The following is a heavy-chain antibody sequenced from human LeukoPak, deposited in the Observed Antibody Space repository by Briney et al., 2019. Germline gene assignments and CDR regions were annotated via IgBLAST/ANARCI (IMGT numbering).Heavy chain of an antibody. V-gene: IGHV3-74*01. CDR2: INSDGSST. CDR1: GFTFSSYW. J-gene: IGHJ4*02. Sequence: QPGGSLRLSCAASGFTFSSYWMHWVRQAPGKGLVWVSRINSDGSSTSYADSVKGRFTISRDNAKNTLYLQMNSLRAEDTALYYCARVSYIYGSAFDYWGQGTLVTVSS. CDR3: ARVSYIYGSAFDY. D-gene: IGHD5-18*01.